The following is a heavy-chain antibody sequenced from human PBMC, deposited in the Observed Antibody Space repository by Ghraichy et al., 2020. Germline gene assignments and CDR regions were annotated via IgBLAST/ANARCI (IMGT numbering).Heavy chain of an antibody. V-gene: IGHV3-7*01. CDR3: ARDHKSMGGLI. D-gene: IGHD2/OR15-2a*01. CDR1: GFTFSSYW. Sequence: SCAASGFTFSSYWMSWVRQAPGKGLEWVANIKRDGSEKYYVDSVKGRFTVSRVNAKNSLYLQMNSLRAEDTAVYYCARDHKSMGGLIWGQGTMVTVSS. CDR2: IKRDGSEK. J-gene: IGHJ3*02.